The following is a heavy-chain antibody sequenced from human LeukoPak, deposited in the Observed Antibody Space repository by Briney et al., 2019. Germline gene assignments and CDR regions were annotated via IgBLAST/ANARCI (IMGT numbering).Heavy chain of an antibody. CDR3: ARALAFDY. Sequence: SETLSLTCAVSGRSMRSYYWSWIRQPPGKGLEWIGYIYDSGRTNYNPSLKSRVTISVDTSKNHFSLRLNSVTAADTAVYYCARALAFDYWGQGTLVTVSS. J-gene: IGHJ4*02. V-gene: IGHV4-59*01. CDR1: GRSMRSYY. CDR2: IYDSGRT.